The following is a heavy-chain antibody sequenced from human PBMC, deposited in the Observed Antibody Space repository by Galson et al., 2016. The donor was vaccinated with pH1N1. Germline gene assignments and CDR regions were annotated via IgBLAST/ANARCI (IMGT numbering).Heavy chain of an antibody. CDR3: AKLDYDFWSGYYRHFYY. V-gene: IGHV3-23*01. CDR1: GFTFSRYA. D-gene: IGHD3-3*01. CDR2: IRGSGDDT. Sequence: SLRLSCAASGFTFSRYAMSWVRQAPGKGLEWVSAIRGSGDDTYYATSVKGRFTISRDNSKNTLDLQMNSLRGDDTAVYYCAKLDYDFWSGYYRHFYYWGQGTLVTVSS. J-gene: IGHJ4*02.